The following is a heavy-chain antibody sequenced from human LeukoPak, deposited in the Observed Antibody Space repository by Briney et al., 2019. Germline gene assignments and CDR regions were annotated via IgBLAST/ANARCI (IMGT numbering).Heavy chain of an antibody. Sequence: GGSLRLSCAASGFTFSSYAMSWVRQAPGKGLEWVSAISGSGGSTYYADSVKGRFTISRDNSKNTLYLQINSLRAEDTAVYYCAKGYSSGWYAHFDYWGQEPWSPSPQ. CDR1: GFTFSSYA. CDR3: AKGYSSGWYAHFDY. CDR2: ISGSGGST. J-gene: IGHJ4*01. V-gene: IGHV3-23*01. D-gene: IGHD6-19*01.